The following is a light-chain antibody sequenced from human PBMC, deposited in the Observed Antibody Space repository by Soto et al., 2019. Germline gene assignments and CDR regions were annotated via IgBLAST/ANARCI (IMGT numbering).Light chain of an antibody. J-gene: IGKJ3*01. CDR3: QQAKYFPPI. CDR2: AAS. Sequence: DIQMTQSPSSVSASVGDRVTITCRASQAISSWLAWYQQKPGKAPKLLMYAASSLQSGVPSRFSGSGSGTDFTLTISSLQTEDFATYYCQQAKYFPPIFGPGTKVDVK. CDR1: QAISSW. V-gene: IGKV1D-12*01.